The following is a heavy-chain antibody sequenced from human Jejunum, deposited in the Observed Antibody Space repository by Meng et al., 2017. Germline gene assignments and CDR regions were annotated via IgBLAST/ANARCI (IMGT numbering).Heavy chain of an antibody. V-gene: IGHV1-46*01. CDR1: GNTLTTYY. J-gene: IGHJ4*02. Sequence: ASVKVSCKASGNTLTTYYMHWVRQAPGQGLEWMGIINPSGESTTYAQKFQGRVTMTRDTSTSTLYMELSSLRSDDTAVYYCARDLIDATGLAYWGQGTLVTVSS. CDR3: ARDLIDATGLAY. CDR2: INPSGEST. D-gene: IGHD2/OR15-2a*01.